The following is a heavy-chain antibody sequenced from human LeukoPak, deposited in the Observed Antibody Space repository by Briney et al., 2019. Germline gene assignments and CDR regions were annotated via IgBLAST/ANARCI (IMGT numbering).Heavy chain of an antibody. J-gene: IGHJ4*02. CDR2: INGDGSST. V-gene: IGHV3-74*01. CDR1: GFTFSSYW. CDR3: ARGRYCSSTSCYWIDY. Sequence: GGSLRLSCAASGFTFSSYWMHWVRQAPGKGLVWVARINGDGSSTSYADSVKGRFTIPRDNAKNTLYLQMNSLRAEDTAVYYCARGRYCSSTSCYWIDYWGQGTLVTASS. D-gene: IGHD2-2*01.